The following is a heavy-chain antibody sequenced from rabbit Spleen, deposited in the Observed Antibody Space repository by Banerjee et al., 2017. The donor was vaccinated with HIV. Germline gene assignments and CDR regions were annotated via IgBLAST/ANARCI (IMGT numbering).Heavy chain of an antibody. V-gene: IGHV1S47*01. J-gene: IGHJ4*01. CDR1: GFSFSDRDV. CDR2: IYPDYRST. Sequence: QEQLVESGRGLVKPEGSLTLTCKASGFSFSDRDVMCWVRQAPGKGLEWIAYIYPDYRSTHYATWVNGRFTISLDNAQNTVTLQVTSLTAADTATYFCARDFDFWGPGTLVTVS. CDR3: ARDFDF.